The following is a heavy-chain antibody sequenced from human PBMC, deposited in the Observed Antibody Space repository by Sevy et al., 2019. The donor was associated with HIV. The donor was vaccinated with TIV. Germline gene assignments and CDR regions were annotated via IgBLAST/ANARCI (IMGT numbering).Heavy chain of an antibody. CDR1: EFTFTSYS. CDR3: VRDGGNYFDY. J-gene: IGHJ4*02. V-gene: IGHV3-21*01. CDR2: ISSYSYI. D-gene: IGHD3-16*01. Sequence: GGSLRLSCEASEFTFTSYSMNWVRQAPGKGLEWVSSISSYSYISYADSVKGRFTVSRDNAKNSLYLQMSSLRAEDMAVYYCVRDGGNYFDYWGQGTLVTVSS.